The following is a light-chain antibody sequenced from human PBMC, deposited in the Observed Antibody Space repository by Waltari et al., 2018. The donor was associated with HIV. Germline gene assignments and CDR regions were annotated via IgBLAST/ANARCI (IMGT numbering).Light chain of an antibody. V-gene: IGKV4-1*01. CDR2: WAS. CDR3: QQYYSTPPT. Sequence: DIVMTQSPDSLAVSLGERATINCKSSQSVLYSSNNKKYLAWYQQKLGQPPKLLIYWASTRESGVPDRFSGSGSGTDFTLTISSLQAEDVAVYYCQQYYSTPPTFGGGTKVGIK. CDR1: QSVLYSSNNKKY. J-gene: IGKJ4*01.